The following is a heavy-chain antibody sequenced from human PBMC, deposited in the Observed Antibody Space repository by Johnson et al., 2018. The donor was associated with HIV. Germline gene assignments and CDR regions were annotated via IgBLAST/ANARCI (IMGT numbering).Heavy chain of an antibody. CDR1: GFTLTTYA. CDR3: APRGRVGGSYGDAFDI. D-gene: IGHD1-26*01. V-gene: IGHV3-30*03. Sequence: VQLVESGGDMVQPGRSLRLSCAASGFTLTTYAMHWVRQAPGKGFEWVAVISSDGNNKYYADSVKCRFTISRDNSKNTLYLQMNSLRAEDTAVYYCAPRGRVGGSYGDAFDIWGQGTMVTVSS. J-gene: IGHJ3*02. CDR2: ISSDGNNK.